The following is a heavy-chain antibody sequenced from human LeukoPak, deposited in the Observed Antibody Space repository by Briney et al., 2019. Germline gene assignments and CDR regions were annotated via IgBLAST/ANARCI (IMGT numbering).Heavy chain of an antibody. J-gene: IGHJ4*02. V-gene: IGHV3-21*01. CDR2: ISSSSSYI. CDR1: GFTFSSYS. Sequence: GGSLRLSCAASGFTFSSYSMNWVRQAPGKGLEWVSSISSSSSYIYYADSVKGRFTISRDNAKNSLYLQMNSLRAEDTAVYYCGRDLPTVTSIDYWGQGTLVTVSS. CDR3: GRDLPTVTSIDY. D-gene: IGHD4-17*01.